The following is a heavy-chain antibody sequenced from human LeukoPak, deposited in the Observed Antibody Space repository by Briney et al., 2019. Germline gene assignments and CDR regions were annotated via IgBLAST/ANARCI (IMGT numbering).Heavy chain of an antibody. CDR2: ISSSSSYI. D-gene: IGHD2/OR15-2a*01. Sequence: KSGGSLRLSCAASGFTFSSYSMNWVRQAPGKGLEWVSSISSSSSYIYYADSVKGRFTTSRDNAKNSLYLQMDSLRDEDTAVYYCVRDTFYAFDMWGQGTMVTVSS. CDR1: GFTFSSYS. CDR3: VRDTFYAFDM. V-gene: IGHV3-21*01. J-gene: IGHJ3*02.